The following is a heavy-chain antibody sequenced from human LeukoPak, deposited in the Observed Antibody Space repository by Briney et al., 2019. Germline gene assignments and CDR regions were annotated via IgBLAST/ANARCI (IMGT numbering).Heavy chain of an antibody. CDR1: GGSISSYY. V-gene: IGHV4-59*01. CDR2: IYYSGST. CDR3: ARDKGTSYLSSFDY. J-gene: IGHJ4*02. Sequence: SQTLSLTCTVAGGSISSYYWSWIRQPPGKGLEWIGYIYYSGSTNYNPSLKSRVTISVDTSKNQFSLKLSSVTAADTAVYYCARDKGTSYLSSFDYWGQGTLVTVSS. D-gene: IGHD6-6*01.